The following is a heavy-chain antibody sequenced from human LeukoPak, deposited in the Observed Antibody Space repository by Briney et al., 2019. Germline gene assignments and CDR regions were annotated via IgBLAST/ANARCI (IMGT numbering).Heavy chain of an antibody. CDR3: AREPHDFWSGYYPDY. CDR1: GGTFSSYA. D-gene: IGHD3-3*01. Sequence: ASVKVSCKASGGTFSSYAISWVRQAPGQGLEWMGRIIPILGIANYAQKFQGRVTITADKSTSTAYVELSSLRSEDTAVYYCAREPHDFWSGYYPDYWGQGTLVTVSS. V-gene: IGHV1-69*04. CDR2: IIPILGIA. J-gene: IGHJ4*02.